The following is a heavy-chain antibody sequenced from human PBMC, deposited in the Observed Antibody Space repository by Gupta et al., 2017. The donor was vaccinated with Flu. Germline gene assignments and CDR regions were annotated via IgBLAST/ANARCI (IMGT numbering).Heavy chain of an antibody. J-gene: IGHJ5*02. D-gene: IGHD3-16*02. Sequence: QVQLVESGGGVVQPGRSLRLICAASGFSFSNYGMHWVRQAPGKGLDWVAFISFDETRIHYKDSVKGRFTISRDNSKNTVYLQMNSLTPEDTAVYFCARRVGLIPNRLDPWGQGTLVIVSS. CDR2: ISFDETRI. CDR1: GFSFSNYG. V-gene: IGHV3-30*03. CDR3: ARRVGLIPNRLDP.